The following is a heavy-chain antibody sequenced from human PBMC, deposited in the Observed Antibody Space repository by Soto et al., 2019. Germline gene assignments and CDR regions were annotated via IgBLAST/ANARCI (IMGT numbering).Heavy chain of an antibody. V-gene: IGHV3-9*01. D-gene: IGHD6-6*01. J-gene: IGHJ6*03. CDR2: ISWNSGSI. CDR1: GCTFDDYA. CDR3: AKDIAARPDYMDV. Sequence: EVQLVESGGGLVQPGRSLRLSCAASGCTFDDYAMHWVRQAPGKGLEWVSGISWNSGSIGYADSVKGRFTISRDNAKNSLYLQMNSLRAEDTALYYCAKDIAARPDYMDVWGKGTTVTVSS.